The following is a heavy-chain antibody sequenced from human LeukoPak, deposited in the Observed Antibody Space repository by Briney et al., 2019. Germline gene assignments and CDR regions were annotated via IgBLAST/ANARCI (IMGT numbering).Heavy chain of an antibody. J-gene: IGHJ4*02. CDR2: ISSSGSTI. CDR1: GFTFSDYY. V-gene: IGHV3-11*04. CDR3: ARDQPIGYNYGYPFDN. Sequence: GGSLRLSCAASGFTFSDYYMSWIRQAPGKGLEWVSYISSSGSTIYYADSVKGRFTISRDNARNSLYLQMNNLRVEDTAVYYCARDQPIGYNYGYPFDNWGQGTLVTVSS. D-gene: IGHD5-18*01.